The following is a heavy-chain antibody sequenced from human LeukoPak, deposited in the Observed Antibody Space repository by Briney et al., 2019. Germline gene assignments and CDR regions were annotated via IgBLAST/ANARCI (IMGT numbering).Heavy chain of an antibody. CDR3: ARCSGGSCYGGVDY. CDR2: ISSSATYI. V-gene: IGHV3-21*01. Sequence: GGSLRLSCAASGFTFSDYSMDWVRRSPGKGLEWVASISSSATYIFYADSVKGRFTISRDNAKNSLYLQMNSLRAEDTAVYYCARCSGGSCYGGVDYWGQGTLVTVSS. D-gene: IGHD2-15*01. J-gene: IGHJ4*02. CDR1: GFTFSDYS.